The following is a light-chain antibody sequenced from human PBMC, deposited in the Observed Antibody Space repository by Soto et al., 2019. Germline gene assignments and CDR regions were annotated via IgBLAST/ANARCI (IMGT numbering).Light chain of an antibody. CDR2: EVS. Sequence: QSALTQPASVSGSPGQSITISCTGTSSDVGTYNFVSWFQQHPCKAPKLMIYEVSSRPSGVSNRFSGSKSGNTASLTISGLQAEDEADYYCSSYSSTSTPWVFGGGTKLPVL. V-gene: IGLV2-14*01. CDR3: SSYSSTSTPWV. CDR1: SSDVGTYNF. J-gene: IGLJ3*02.